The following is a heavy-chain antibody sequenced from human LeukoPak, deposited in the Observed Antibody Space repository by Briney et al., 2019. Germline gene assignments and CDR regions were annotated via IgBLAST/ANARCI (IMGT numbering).Heavy chain of an antibody. V-gene: IGHV4-39*07. Sequence: PSETLSLTCTVSGGSISSSSYYWGWIRQPPGKGLEWIGEINHSGSTNYNPSLKSRVTISVDTSKNQFSLKLSSVTAADTAVYYCARGWGYWGQGTLVTVSS. D-gene: IGHD3-10*01. CDR2: INHSGST. CDR3: ARGWGY. CDR1: GGSISSSSYY. J-gene: IGHJ4*02.